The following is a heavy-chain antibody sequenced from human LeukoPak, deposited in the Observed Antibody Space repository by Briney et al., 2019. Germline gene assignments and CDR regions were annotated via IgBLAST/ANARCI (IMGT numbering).Heavy chain of an antibody. CDR3: ARDVGTKGDAFDI. Sequence: GGSLRLSCAASGFTFSSYSMNWVRQAPGKGLEWVSSISSSSSYIYYADSVKGRFTISRDNAKNSLYLQMNSLRAEDTAVYYCARDVGTKGDAFDIWGQGTMVTVSS. V-gene: IGHV3-21*04. CDR1: GFTFSSYS. D-gene: IGHD2-2*01. J-gene: IGHJ3*02. CDR2: ISSSSSYI.